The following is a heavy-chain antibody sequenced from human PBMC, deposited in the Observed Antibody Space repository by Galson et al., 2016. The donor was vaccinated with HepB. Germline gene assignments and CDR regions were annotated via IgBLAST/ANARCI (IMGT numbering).Heavy chain of an antibody. Sequence: SLRLSCAAFGFTCSSYSMNWVRQAPGKGLEWVSYISSSSSNRYYADSVKGRFTFSRDNAKNSLYLQMNSLRADDTAVYFCASAKDSTYDYYFDYWGQGTLVTVSS. CDR3: ASAKDSTYDYYFDY. D-gene: IGHD4-11*01. J-gene: IGHJ4*02. CDR2: ISSSSSNR. V-gene: IGHV3-48*04. CDR1: GFTCSSYS.